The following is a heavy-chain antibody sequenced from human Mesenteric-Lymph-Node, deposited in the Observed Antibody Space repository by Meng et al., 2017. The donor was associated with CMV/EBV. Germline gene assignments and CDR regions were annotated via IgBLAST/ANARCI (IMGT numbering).Heavy chain of an antibody. CDR3: AKLGAADY. Sequence: GESLKISCAASGFTFSSYSMNWVRQAPGKGLEWVSSISSSSSYIYYADSVKGRFTISRDNAKNSLYLQMNSLRAEDTAVYYCAKLGAADYWGQGTLVTVSS. CDR1: GFTFSSYS. V-gene: IGHV3-21*01. J-gene: IGHJ4*02. CDR2: ISSSSSYI. D-gene: IGHD1-26*01.